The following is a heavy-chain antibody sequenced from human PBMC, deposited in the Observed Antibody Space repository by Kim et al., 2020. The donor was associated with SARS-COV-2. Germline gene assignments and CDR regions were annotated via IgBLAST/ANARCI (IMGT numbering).Heavy chain of an antibody. J-gene: IGHJ6*02. CDR2: INAGNGNT. D-gene: IGHD3-10*01. Sequence: ASVKVSCKASGYTFTSYAMHWVCQAPGQRLEWMGWINAGNGNTKYSQKFQGRVTITRDTSASTAYMELSSLRSEDTAVYYCARVPRSRTRITMVRGVINYYYGMDVWGQGTTVTVSS. CDR1: GYTFTSYA. V-gene: IGHV1-3*01. CDR3: ARVPRSRTRITMVRGVINYYYGMDV.